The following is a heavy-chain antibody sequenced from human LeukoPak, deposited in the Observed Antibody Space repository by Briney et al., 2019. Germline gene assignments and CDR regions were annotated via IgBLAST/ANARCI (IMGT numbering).Heavy chain of an antibody. CDR2: IYVTGRT. D-gene: IGHD3-16*02. Sequence: SETLSLTCNVSGGPIGTYYWSWIRQSPGEGLEWIAYIYVTGRTRYNPYLQSRVTISVDTSRNQFFRKMSSVTAADTAVYYCARHIGGGIEDMDVWGKGTKATVYS. CDR3: ARHIGGGIEDMDV. CDR1: GGPIGTYY. J-gene: IGHJ6*03. V-gene: IGHV4-59*08.